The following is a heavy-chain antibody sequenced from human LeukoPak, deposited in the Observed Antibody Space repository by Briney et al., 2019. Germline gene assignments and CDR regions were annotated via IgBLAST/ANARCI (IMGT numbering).Heavy chain of an antibody. Sequence: GGSLRLSCAVSGFIFSSNDMSWVRQAPGRGPEWVSVIYSGGSTYYADSVKGRFTISRDTSKNTVYLQMNSLRAEDTAMYYCARFSSSPRYFDLWGRGTLVTVSS. V-gene: IGHV3-53*01. CDR2: IYSGGST. CDR3: ARFSSSPRYFDL. D-gene: IGHD6-6*01. CDR1: GFIFSSND. J-gene: IGHJ2*01.